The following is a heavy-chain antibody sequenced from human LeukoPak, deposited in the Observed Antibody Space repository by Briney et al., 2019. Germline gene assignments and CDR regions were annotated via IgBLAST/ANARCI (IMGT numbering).Heavy chain of an antibody. CDR2: IYYSGSN. CDR1: GGSISSYY. Sequence: SETLSLTCTVSGGSISSYYWSWIRQPPGKGLEGIGYIYYSGSNNYNPSLKSRVTISVDTSKNQFSLKLSSVTAADTAVYYCASGSVAGRRSFDYRGQGTLVTVSS. V-gene: IGHV4-59*01. J-gene: IGHJ4*02. CDR3: ASGSVAGRRSFDY. D-gene: IGHD6-19*01.